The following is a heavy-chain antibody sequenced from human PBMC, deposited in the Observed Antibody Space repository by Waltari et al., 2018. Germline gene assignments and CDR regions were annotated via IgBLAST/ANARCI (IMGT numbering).Heavy chain of an antibody. CDR2: IEPEDGET. J-gene: IGHJ4*02. CDR1: GSTFMDYF. D-gene: IGHD3-10*01. V-gene: IGHV1-69-2*01. CDR3: APLPGGSGQTFDY. Sequence: EVELVQSGAEVKKPWAPVKLSCKASGSTFMDYFMHWVQQAPGKGLEWRGRIEPEDGETVYSEKFQGRVTITADTSTDTAYMELSSLTSGDTAVYYCAPLPGGSGQTFDYWGQGTLVTVSS.